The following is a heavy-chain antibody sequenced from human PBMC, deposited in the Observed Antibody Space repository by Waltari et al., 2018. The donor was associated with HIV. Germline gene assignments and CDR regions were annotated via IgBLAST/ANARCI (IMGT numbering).Heavy chain of an antibody. CDR2: ISSSSIYI. D-gene: IGHD3-22*01. CDR1: GFTFGRYR. CDR3: ARQDSSGGNYYYGMDV. V-gene: IGHV3-21*01. Sequence: EVQLVESGGGLVKPGGSLRLPCAASGFTFGRYRTNWVRQAPGKGLEWVSSISSSSIYISYADSVKGRFTISRDNAKNSLYLQMNSLRAEDTAVYYCARQDSSGGNYYYGMDVWGQGTTVTVSS. J-gene: IGHJ6*02.